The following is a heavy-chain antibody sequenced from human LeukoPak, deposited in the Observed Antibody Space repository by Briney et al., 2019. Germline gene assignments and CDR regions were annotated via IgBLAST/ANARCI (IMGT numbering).Heavy chain of an antibody. D-gene: IGHD2-2*01. CDR2: TYYRSTWYN. Sequence: SQTLSLTCAISGDSVSSNSVTWNWIRQSPSRGLEWLGRTYYRSTWYNDYAVSVRGRITVNPDTSKNQFSPHLNSVTPEDTAVYYSARRLTQYDCFDPWGQGILVTVSS. V-gene: IGHV6-1*01. CDR1: GDSVSSNSVT. J-gene: IGHJ5*02. CDR3: ARRLTQYDCFDP.